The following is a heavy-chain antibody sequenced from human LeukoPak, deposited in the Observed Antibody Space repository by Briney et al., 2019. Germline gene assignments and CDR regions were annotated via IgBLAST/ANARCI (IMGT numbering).Heavy chain of an antibody. CDR2: IKSKTDGGTT. CDR1: GGSFSGYY. V-gene: IGHV3-15*01. Sequence: ETLSLTCAVYGGSFSGYYWSWIRQPPGKGLEWVGRIKSKTDGGTTDYAAPVKGRFTISRDDSKNTLYLQMNSLKTEDTAVYYCTTDLYYDSSGYYYGGFNAFDIWGQGTMVTVSS. CDR3: TTDLYYDSSGYYYGGFNAFDI. J-gene: IGHJ3*02. D-gene: IGHD3-22*01.